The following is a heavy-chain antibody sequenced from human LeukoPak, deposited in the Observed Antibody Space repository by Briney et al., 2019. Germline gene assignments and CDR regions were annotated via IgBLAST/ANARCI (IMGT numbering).Heavy chain of an antibody. CDR2: IYYSGST. Sequence: SETLSLTCTVSGGSVSSGSYYWSWIRQPTGKGLEWIGYIYYSGSTNYNPSLKSRVTISVDTSKNQFSLKLSSVTAADTAVYYCARDLTGYYDSSRPGAFDIWGQGTMVTVSS. CDR3: ARDLTGYYDSSRPGAFDI. D-gene: IGHD3-22*01. CDR1: GGSVSSGSYY. V-gene: IGHV4-61*01. J-gene: IGHJ3*02.